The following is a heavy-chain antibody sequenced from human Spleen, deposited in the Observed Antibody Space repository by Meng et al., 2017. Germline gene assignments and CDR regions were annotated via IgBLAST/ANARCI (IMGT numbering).Heavy chain of an antibody. J-gene: IGHJ4*02. CDR3: AKGPDGGYTYGYYFDY. V-gene: IGHV3-23*01. D-gene: IGHD5-18*01. CDR1: GFTFSSYA. CDR2: ISGSGANT. Sequence: GESLKISCAASGFTFSSYAMSWVRQAPGKGLEWVSAISGSGANTYYADSVKGRFTISRDNSKNTLYLQMDSLRAEDTAVYYCAKGPDGGYTYGYYFDYWGQGTLVTVSS.